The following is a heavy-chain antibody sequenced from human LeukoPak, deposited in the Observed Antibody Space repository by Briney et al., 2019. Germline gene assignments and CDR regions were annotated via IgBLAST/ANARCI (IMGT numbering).Heavy chain of an antibody. J-gene: IGHJ3*02. D-gene: IGHD3/OR15-3a*01. CDR3: AKGRYWTPI. Sequence: PGGSLILSCAAAGFTFSSYAMTWVRQAPGKGLEWVSAISGSGGSTYYADSVKGRFTISRDNSKNTLYLQMNSLRAEDTAFYYCAKGRYWTPIWGQGTMVTVSS. CDR2: ISGSGGST. CDR1: GFTFSSYA. V-gene: IGHV3-23*01.